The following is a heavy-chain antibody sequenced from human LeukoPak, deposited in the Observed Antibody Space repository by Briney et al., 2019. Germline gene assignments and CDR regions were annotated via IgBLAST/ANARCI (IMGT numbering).Heavy chain of an antibody. Sequence: SGGSLRLSCAASGFTFSSYSMNWVRQAPGKGLEWVSAISGSGGSTYYADSVKGRFTISRDNSKNTLYLQMNSLRAEDTAVYYCAKGDSSGPNAFDIWGQGTMVTVSS. D-gene: IGHD6-19*01. CDR1: GFTFSSYS. V-gene: IGHV3-23*01. CDR3: AKGDSSGPNAFDI. J-gene: IGHJ3*02. CDR2: ISGSGGST.